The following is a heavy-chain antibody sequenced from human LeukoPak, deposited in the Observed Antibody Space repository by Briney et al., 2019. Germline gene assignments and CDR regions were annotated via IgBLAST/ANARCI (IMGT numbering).Heavy chain of an antibody. CDR1: GNYW. Sequence: GGSLRLSCAASGNYWMHWVRQAPGKGPVWVSHINSDGSWTSYADSVKGRFTISKDNAKNTVYLQMNNLRAEDTAVYYCVSFYETYWGRGTLVTVSS. J-gene: IGHJ4*02. CDR3: VSFYETY. D-gene: IGHD2-2*01. V-gene: IGHV3-74*01. CDR2: INSDGSWT.